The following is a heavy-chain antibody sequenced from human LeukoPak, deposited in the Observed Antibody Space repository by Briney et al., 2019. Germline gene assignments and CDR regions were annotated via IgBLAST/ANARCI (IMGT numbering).Heavy chain of an antibody. D-gene: IGHD6-13*01. CDR3: ARGEIAAAGPYDYYYYGMDV. CDR2: IWYDGSNK. Sequence: GGSLRLSCAASGFTFSSYGMHWVRQAPGKGLEWVAVIWYDGSNKYYADSVKGRFTISRDNSKNTLYLQMNSLRAEDTAVYYCARGEIAAAGPYDYYYYGMDVWSQGTTVTVSS. V-gene: IGHV3-33*01. CDR1: GFTFSSYG. J-gene: IGHJ6*02.